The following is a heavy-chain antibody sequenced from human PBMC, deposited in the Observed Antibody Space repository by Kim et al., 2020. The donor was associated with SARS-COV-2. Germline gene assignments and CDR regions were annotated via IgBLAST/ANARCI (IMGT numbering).Heavy chain of an antibody. CDR3: ARDIAATSYYYYYGMDV. D-gene: IGHD6-13*01. J-gene: IGHJ6*02. V-gene: IGHV3-23*01. Sequence: GKGRFTISRDNSKNTLYLQMNSLRAEDTAVYYRARDIAATSYYYYYGMDVWGQGTTVTVSS.